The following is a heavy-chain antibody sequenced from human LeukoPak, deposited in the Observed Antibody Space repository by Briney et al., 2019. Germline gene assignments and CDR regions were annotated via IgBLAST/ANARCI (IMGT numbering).Heavy chain of an antibody. J-gene: IGHJ6*02. D-gene: IGHD3-10*01. V-gene: IGHV3-7*01. CDR1: GFTFSSYW. Sequence: SGGSLRLSCAASGFTFSSYWMSWVRQAPGKGLEWVANIKQDGSEKYYVDSVKGRFTISRDNAKNSLYLQMNSLRAEDTAVYYCARDFNILLWFGESTYCMDVWGQGTTVTVSS. CDR2: IKQDGSEK. CDR3: ARDFNILLWFGESTYCMDV.